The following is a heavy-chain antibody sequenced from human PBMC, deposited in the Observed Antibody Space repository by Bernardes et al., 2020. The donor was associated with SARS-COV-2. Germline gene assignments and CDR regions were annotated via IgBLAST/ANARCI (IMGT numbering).Heavy chain of an antibody. CDR1: GYTFTSYG. Sequence: ASVKVSCKASGYTFTSYGISWVRQAPGQGLEWMGWISAYNGTTNYAQKLQGRVTMTTDTSTSTAYMELRSLRSDDTAVYYCARSLAVAGTGGDYFDYWGQGTLVTVSS. D-gene: IGHD6-19*01. CDR3: ARSLAVAGTGGDYFDY. J-gene: IGHJ4*02. V-gene: IGHV1-18*01. CDR2: ISAYNGTT.